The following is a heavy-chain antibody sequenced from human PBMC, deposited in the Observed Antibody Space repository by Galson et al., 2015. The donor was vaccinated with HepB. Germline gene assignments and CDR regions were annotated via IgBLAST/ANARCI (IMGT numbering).Heavy chain of an antibody. Sequence: SVKVSCKASGYTFTSYAMHWVRQAPGQRLEWMGWINAGNGNTKYSQKFQGRVTITRDTSASTAYMELSSLRSEDTAVYYCASGGQYFDWLLPFDYWGQGTLVTVSS. V-gene: IGHV1-3*01. CDR3: ASGGQYFDWLLPFDY. J-gene: IGHJ4*02. CDR2: INAGNGNT. D-gene: IGHD3-9*01. CDR1: GYTFTSYA.